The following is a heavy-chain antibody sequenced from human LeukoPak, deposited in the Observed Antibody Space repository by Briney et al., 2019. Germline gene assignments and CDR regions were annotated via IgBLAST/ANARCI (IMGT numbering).Heavy chain of an antibody. CDR1: GFTFSSYS. V-gene: IGHV3-48*01. Sequence: PGGSLRLSCAASGFTFSSYSMNWVRQAPGKGLEWVSYISSSSSTIYYADSVKGRFTISRDNAKNSLYLQMNSLRAEDTAVYYCARDYDFWSGGYGMDVWGQGTTVTVSS. D-gene: IGHD3-3*01. CDR3: ARDYDFWSGGYGMDV. J-gene: IGHJ6*02. CDR2: ISSSSSTI.